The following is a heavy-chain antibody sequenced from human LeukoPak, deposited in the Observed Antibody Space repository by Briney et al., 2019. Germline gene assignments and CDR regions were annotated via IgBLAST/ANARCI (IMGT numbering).Heavy chain of an antibody. D-gene: IGHD3-22*01. CDR3: ARAFSSGSSD. V-gene: IGHV1-18*01. CDR2: ISSYNGNT. J-gene: IGHJ4*02. Sequence: SAVKVSCKASVYTFTSYGISWVRQAPGQGLEWMGWISSYNGNTNYEQKLQGRVTMTTDTSTSTAYMELRSLRSDDTAVYYCARAFSSGSSDWGQGTLVTVPS. CDR1: VYTFTSYG.